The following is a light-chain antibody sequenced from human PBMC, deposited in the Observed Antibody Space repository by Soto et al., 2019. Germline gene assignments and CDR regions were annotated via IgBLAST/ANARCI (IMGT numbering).Light chain of an antibody. V-gene: IGKV1-9*01. CDR3: QQLNSYPLP. J-gene: IGKJ4*01. CDR1: QGISSY. CDR2: AAS. Sequence: DIQLTQSPSFLSASVGDTVTITCRASQGISSYLAWYQQKPGKAPKLLLYAASTLQSGVPSRFSGSGSGTVFTLTISSLQPEDFATYYCQQLNSYPLPFGGGTKVEIK.